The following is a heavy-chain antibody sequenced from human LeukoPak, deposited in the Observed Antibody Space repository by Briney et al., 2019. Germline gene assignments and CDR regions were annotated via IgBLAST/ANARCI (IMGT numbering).Heavy chain of an antibody. V-gene: IGHV1-3*01. J-gene: IGHJ6*02. CDR1: GYTFTSYA. CDR3: ARDLGSSSWYENYGMDV. Sequence: ASVTVSCKASGYTFTSYAMHWVRQAPGQRLEWMGWINAGNGNTKYSQKFQGRVTITRDTSASTAYMELSSLRSEDTAVYYCARDLGSSSWYENYGMDVWGQGTTVTVSS. CDR2: INAGNGNT. D-gene: IGHD6-13*01.